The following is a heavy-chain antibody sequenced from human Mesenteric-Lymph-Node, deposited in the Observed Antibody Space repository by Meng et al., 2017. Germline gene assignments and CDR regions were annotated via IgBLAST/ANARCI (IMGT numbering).Heavy chain of an antibody. J-gene: IGHJ5*02. CDR2: IYYSGST. D-gene: IGHD3-10*01. Sequence: VQLNESGPGLVKPSPTLSLTCTVSGGSISSGGYYWSWIRQHPGKGLEWIGYIYYSGSTYYNPSLKSLVTISVDTSKNQFSLKLSSVTAADTAVYYCARVRYYYGSGSTWFDPWGQGTLVTVSS. CDR1: GGSISSGGYY. CDR3: ARVRYYYGSGSTWFDP. V-gene: IGHV4-31*01.